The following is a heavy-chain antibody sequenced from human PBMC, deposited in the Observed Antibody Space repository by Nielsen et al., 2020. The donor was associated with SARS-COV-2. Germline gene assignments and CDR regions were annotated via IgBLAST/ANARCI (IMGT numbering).Heavy chain of an antibody. D-gene: IGHD5-24*01. Sequence: SCAASGFTFDDYAMHWVRQAPGKGLEWVSGISWNSGSIGYADSVKGRFTISRDNAKNSLYLQMNSLRAEDTALYYCAKEMATLYYFDYWGQGTLVTVSS. CDR2: ISWNSGSI. CDR1: GFTFDDYA. CDR3: AKEMATLYYFDY. J-gene: IGHJ4*02. V-gene: IGHV3-9*01.